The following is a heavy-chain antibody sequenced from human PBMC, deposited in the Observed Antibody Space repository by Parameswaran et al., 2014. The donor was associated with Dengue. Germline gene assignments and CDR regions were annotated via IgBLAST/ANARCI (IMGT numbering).Heavy chain of an antibody. CDR2: IYYSGST. CDR3: ARGTFWSGYYDFDY. Sequence: PGKGLEWIGYIYYSGSTNYNPSLKSRVTISVDTSKNQFSLKLSSVTAADTAVYYCARGTFWSGYYDFDYWGQGTLVTVSS. D-gene: IGHD3-3*01. V-gene: IGHV4-59*12. J-gene: IGHJ4*02.